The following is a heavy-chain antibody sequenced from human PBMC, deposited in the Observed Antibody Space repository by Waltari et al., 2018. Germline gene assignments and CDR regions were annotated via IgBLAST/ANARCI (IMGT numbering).Heavy chain of an antibody. CDR2: IYHSGTT. Sequence: QVQLPESGPGLVKPSETLSLTCTVSGYSIRSGYYWGWIRQPPGKGLEWIGNIYHSGTTYYNPSLKSRVTISVDTSKNQLSLKLNSVTAADTAVYYCARDRYSGSPKLYYFDYWGQGALVTVSS. J-gene: IGHJ4*02. V-gene: IGHV4-38-2*02. CDR3: ARDRYSGSPKLYYFDY. CDR1: GYSIRSGYY. D-gene: IGHD6-13*01.